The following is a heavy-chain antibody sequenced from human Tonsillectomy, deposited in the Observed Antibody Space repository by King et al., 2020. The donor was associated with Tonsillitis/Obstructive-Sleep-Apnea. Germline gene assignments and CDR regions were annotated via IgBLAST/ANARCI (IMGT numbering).Heavy chain of an antibody. D-gene: IGHD4-11*01. Sequence: LTLKESGPVLVKPTETLTLTCTVSGFSLSNTRMGVSWIRQSPGKALEWLAHIFSNYEKSYSTSMKNRLTISKDASKSRVVLTVTNMDPVDTATYYCARILSYNNYILAKGFDPWGQGTLVTVSS. V-gene: IGHV2-26*01. CDR2: IFSNYEK. J-gene: IGHJ5*02. CDR1: GFSLSNTRMG. CDR3: ARILSYNNYILAKGFDP.